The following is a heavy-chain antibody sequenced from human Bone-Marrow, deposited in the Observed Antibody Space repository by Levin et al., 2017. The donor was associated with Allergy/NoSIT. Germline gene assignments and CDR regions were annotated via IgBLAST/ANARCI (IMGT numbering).Heavy chain of an antibody. Sequence: KISCKASGGTSSTHPINWVRQAPGQGLEWMGRIIPILGVINYAQKFQVRVTFTADQATSTAYMELTNLTSEDTAMYYCAGGRAGTVLDYWGQGTLVTVSS. CDR3: AGGRAGTVLDY. J-gene: IGHJ4*02. CDR2: IIPILGVI. CDR1: GGTSSTHP. V-gene: IGHV1-69*04. D-gene: IGHD1-1*01.